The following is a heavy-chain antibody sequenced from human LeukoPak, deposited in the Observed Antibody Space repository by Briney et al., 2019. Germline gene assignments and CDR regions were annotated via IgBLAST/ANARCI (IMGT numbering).Heavy chain of an antibody. D-gene: IGHD5-12*01. CDR2: ISSSSSYI. CDR3: AREWLRDQGGDY. CDR1: GFTFSSYS. Sequence: GGSLRLSCAAAGFTFSSYSMNWVRQAPGKGLEWVSSISSSSSYIYYADSVKGRFTISRDNAKNSLYLQMNSLRAEDTAVYYCAREWLRDQGGDYWGQGTLVTVSS. V-gene: IGHV3-21*01. J-gene: IGHJ4*02.